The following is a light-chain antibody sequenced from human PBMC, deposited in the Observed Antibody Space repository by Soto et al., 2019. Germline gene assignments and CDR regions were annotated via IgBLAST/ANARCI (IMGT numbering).Light chain of an antibody. CDR2: YSS. J-gene: IGLJ3*02. V-gene: IGLV1-40*01. Sequence: QAVVTQPPSVSGAPGQRVTISCTGSSSDIGSGYDVHWYQQVPGRAPKLIIYYSSARPSGVPDRFSGSKSGTSASLAITGLRAEDEADYYCQSYDTSLSVWVFGGGTKLTVL. CDR3: QSYDTSLSVWV. CDR1: SSDIGSGYD.